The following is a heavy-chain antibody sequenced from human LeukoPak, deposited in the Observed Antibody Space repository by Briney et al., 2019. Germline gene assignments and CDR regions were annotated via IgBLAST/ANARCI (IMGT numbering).Heavy chain of an antibody. CDR1: GGTFSSYA. Sequence: SVKVSCKASGGTFSSYAISWVRQAPGQGLEWMGGIIPIFGTANYAQKFQGRVTITADESTSTAYMELSSLRSEDTAVDYCATERRAAAGRSYYYYYGMDVWGKGTTVTVSS. V-gene: IGHV1-69*13. D-gene: IGHD6-13*01. CDR3: ATERRAAAGRSYYYYYGMDV. J-gene: IGHJ6*04. CDR2: IIPIFGTA.